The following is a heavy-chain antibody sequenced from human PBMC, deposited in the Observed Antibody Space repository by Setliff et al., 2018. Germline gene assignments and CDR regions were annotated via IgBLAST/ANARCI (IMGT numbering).Heavy chain of an antibody. CDR1: GFTFNTYA. V-gene: IGHV3-23*01. Sequence: GESLKISCAASGFTFNTYATSWVRQPPGKGLEWVSSISDTALGIYYADSVRGRFTISRDNSKKTLYLQMNSLRAEDTAVYYCVKDVVGYSSTWPKRDYFDYWGQGTLVTVSS. D-gene: IGHD6-13*01. J-gene: IGHJ4*02. CDR2: ISDTALGI. CDR3: VKDVVGYSSTWPKRDYFDY.